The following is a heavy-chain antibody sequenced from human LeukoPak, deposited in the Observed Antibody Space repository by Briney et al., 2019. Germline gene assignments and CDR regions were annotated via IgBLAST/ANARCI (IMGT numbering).Heavy chain of an antibody. D-gene: IGHD6-19*01. CDR1: GYSFTRYG. Sequence: AASVKVSCKTSGYSFTRYGITWVRQAPGQGLEWMGWSSAYNGNTNYAQKLQGRVTMTTDTSTSTAYMELRSLRSDDTAVYYCARYSSGWPFDYWGQGTPVTVS. V-gene: IGHV1-18*01. J-gene: IGHJ4*02. CDR2: SSAYNGNT. CDR3: ARYSSGWPFDY.